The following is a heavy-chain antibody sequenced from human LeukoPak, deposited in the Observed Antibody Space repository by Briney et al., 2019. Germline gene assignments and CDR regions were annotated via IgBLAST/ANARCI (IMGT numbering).Heavy chain of an antibody. CDR1: GFTISSYG. V-gene: IGHV3-30*18. J-gene: IGHJ6*04. D-gene: IGHD3-10*01. CDR2: ISYDGSNK. Sequence: GRSRRLSCAVSGFTISSYGMHWVRQAPGKGLEWVAVISYDGSNKYYADSVKGRFTISRDNSKNTLYLQMNSLRAEDTAVYYCAKSMVRGVIGPQYGMDVWGKGTTVTVSS. CDR3: AKSMVRGVIGPQYGMDV.